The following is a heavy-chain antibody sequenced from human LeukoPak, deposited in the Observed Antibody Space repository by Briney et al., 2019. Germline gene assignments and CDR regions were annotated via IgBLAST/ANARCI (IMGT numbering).Heavy chain of an antibody. CDR1: GGSISSGGYY. CDR3: ARGANYYGSGSYSFDC. V-gene: IGHV4-31*03. Sequence: PSETLSLTCTVSGGSISSGGYYWSWIRQHPGKGLEWIGYIYYSGSTYYNPSLKSRVTISVDTSKNQFSLKLSSVTAADTAVYYCARGANYYGSGSYSFDCWGQGTLVTVSS. J-gene: IGHJ4*02. D-gene: IGHD3-10*01. CDR2: IYYSGST.